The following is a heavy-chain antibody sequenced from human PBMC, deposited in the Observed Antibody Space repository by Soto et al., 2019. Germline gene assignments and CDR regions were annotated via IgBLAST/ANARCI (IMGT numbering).Heavy chain of an antibody. D-gene: IGHD2-15*01. Sequence: QITLKESGLTLVKPTQTLTLTCTFSGFSLTTTGAGVGWIRQPPGKALEWLALIYWDDDKRYSPSLKSRLTITKDTSRNQVVLRMTNMDPVETATYYCAPFRGGPNYFDSWGQGTLVTVSS. V-gene: IGHV2-5*02. CDR2: IYWDDDK. J-gene: IGHJ4*02. CDR3: APFRGGPNYFDS. CDR1: GFSLTTTGAG.